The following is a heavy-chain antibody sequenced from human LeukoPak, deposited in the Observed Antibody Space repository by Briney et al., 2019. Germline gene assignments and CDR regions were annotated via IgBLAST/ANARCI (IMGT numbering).Heavy chain of an antibody. CDR3: AREFGHGRWYFDY. V-gene: IGHV3-33*08. J-gene: IGHJ4*02. Sequence: GRSLRLSCAASGFIFSGYSIHWVRQAPGKGLEGVAVIGNDGNAQYYSDSVRGRFTISRDNSENTLYLQMNNLRTGDTAVYYCAREFGHGRWYFDYWGQGTLVTVSS. CDR1: GFIFSGYS. D-gene: IGHD4-23*01. CDR2: IGNDGNAQ.